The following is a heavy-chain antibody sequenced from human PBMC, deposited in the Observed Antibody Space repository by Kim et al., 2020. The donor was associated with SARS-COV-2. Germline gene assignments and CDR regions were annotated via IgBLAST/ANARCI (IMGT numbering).Heavy chain of an antibody. D-gene: IGHD3-3*01. V-gene: IGHV1-2*02. Sequence: ASVKVSCKASGYTFTGYYMHWVRQAPGQGLEWMGWINPNSGGTNYAQKFQGRVTMTRDTSISTAYMELSRLRSDDTAVYYCARVSRAPHYDFWSGYYTGWFDPWGQGTLVTVSS. J-gene: IGHJ5*02. CDR2: INPNSGGT. CDR3: ARVSRAPHYDFWSGYYTGWFDP. CDR1: GYTFTGYY.